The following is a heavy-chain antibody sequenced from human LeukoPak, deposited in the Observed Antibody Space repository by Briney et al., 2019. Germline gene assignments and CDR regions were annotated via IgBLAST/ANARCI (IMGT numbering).Heavy chain of an antibody. J-gene: IGHJ4*02. D-gene: IGHD6-19*01. V-gene: IGHV4-34*01. CDR2: IKYSGLT. Sequence: SETLSLTCAVYGGSFSGYYWCWVRHPPPKGVEWIGEIKYSGLTNSNPSQKSRVTISLDPYTIHTSLKLSSGTAADTAVYYYAKVGSGFFDYWGQGTLVTVSS. CDR3: AKVGSGFFDY. CDR1: GGSFSGYY.